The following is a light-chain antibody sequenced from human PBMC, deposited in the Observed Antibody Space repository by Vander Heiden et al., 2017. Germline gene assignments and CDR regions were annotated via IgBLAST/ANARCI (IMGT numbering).Light chain of an antibody. CDR3: CSYAGSDVV. V-gene: IGLV2-11*01. CDR1: SSDVGGYNY. J-gene: IGLJ2*01. CDR2: DVS. Sequence: QSALTQPRSVSGSPGQSATISCTGTSSDVGGYNYVSWYQQHPGKAPKLMIYDVSKRPSGVPDRFSGSKSGNTASLTISGLQAEDEADYYCCSYAGSDVVFGGGTKLTVL.